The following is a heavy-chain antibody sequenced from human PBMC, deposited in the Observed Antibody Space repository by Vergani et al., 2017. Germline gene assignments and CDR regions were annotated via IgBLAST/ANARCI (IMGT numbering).Heavy chain of an antibody. CDR1: GFSLSASAPG. V-gene: IGHV2-5*01. D-gene: IGHD1-26*01. J-gene: IGHJ4*02. CDR2: VYWNDEK. CDR3: AHMQWHGSCQNAELDF. Sequence: QITLKESGPTLVKPTQTLTLTCTFSGFSLSASAPGVAWIRQPPGKALEWLGVVYWNDEKRYTPSLKSRLTITKDTSKSQVVLTMTNMERVDTATYSCAHMQWHGSCQNAELDFGGQGTLVTVSS.